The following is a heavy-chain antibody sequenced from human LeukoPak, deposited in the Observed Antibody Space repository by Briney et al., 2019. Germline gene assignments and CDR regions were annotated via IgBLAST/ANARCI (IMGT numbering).Heavy chain of an antibody. CDR2: IYYSGST. D-gene: IGHD3-22*01. J-gene: IGHJ4*02. Sequence: SETLSLTCTVSGGSISSYYWSWIRQPPGKGLEWIGYIYYSGSTNYNPSLKSRVTISVDTSKNQFSLKLSSVTAADTAVYYCARRDDSSGYYYAYFDYWGQGTLVTVSS. CDR1: GGSISSYY. V-gene: IGHV4-59*08. CDR3: ARRDDSSGYYYAYFDY.